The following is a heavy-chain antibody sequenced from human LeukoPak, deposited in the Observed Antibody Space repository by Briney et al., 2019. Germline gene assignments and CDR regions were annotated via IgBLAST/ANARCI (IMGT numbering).Heavy chain of an antibody. CDR2: IKQDGSEK. CDR3: ARGGFDY. J-gene: IGHJ4*02. V-gene: IGHV3-7*01. CDR1: GFTFSSDW. Sequence: PLGSLRLSCAASGFTFSSDWMSWVRQAPGKGLEWVANIKQDGSEKYYVDSVKGRFTISRDKAKNTLYLQMNSLRVEVTAVYYSARGGFDYWGQGTLVTVSS.